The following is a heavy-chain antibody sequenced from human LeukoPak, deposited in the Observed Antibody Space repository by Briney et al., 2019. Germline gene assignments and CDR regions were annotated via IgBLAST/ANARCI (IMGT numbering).Heavy chain of an antibody. CDR2: FDPEDGET. Sequence: ASVKVSCKASGYTFTSYGISWVRQAPGKGLGWMGGFDPEDGETIYAQKFQGRVTMTEDTSTDTAYMELSSLRSEDTAVYYCATAWAPWGQGTLVTVSS. V-gene: IGHV1-24*01. CDR3: ATAWAP. J-gene: IGHJ5*02. CDR1: GYTFTSYG. D-gene: IGHD1-26*01.